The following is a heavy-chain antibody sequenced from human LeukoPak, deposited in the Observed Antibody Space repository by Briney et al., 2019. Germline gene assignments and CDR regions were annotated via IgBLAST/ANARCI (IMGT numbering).Heavy chain of an antibody. D-gene: IGHD3-3*01. CDR2: INHSGST. V-gene: IGHV4-34*01. J-gene: IGHJ5*02. CDR3: ARAGFWSGYYNWFDP. CDR1: GGSFSGYY. Sequence: PSETLSLTCAVYGGSFSGYYWSWIRQPPGKGLEWIGEINHSGSTNYNPSLKSRVTISVDTSKNQFSLKLSSVTAADTAVYYCARAGFWSGYYNWFDPWGQGTLVTVSS.